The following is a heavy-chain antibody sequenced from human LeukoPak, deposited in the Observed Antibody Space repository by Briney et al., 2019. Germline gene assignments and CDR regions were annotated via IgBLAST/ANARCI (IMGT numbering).Heavy chain of an antibody. CDR1: GFTFSSYS. CDR2: ISSSSSTI. V-gene: IGHV3-48*01. D-gene: IGHD3-22*01. Sequence: PGGSLRLSCAASGFTFSSYSMNWVRQAPGKGLEWVSYISSSSSTIYYADSVKGRFTISRDNAKNSLYLQMNSLRAEDTAVYYCASQYYYDSSGPDAFDIWGQGTMVTVSS. CDR3: ASQYYYDSSGPDAFDI. J-gene: IGHJ3*02.